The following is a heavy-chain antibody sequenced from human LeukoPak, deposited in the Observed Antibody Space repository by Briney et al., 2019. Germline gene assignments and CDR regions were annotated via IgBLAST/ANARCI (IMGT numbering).Heavy chain of an antibody. D-gene: IGHD1-26*01. CDR3: AKDRGWELLSLASD. CDR2: ISNSGSLK. J-gene: IGHJ4*02. V-gene: IGHV3-11*01. Sequence: GGSLRLSCAASGFTFSDHYMSWFRQAPGKGLEWVSYISNSGSLKYYADSVKGRFTISRDNAKNSLFLQMDSLRAEDTALYYCAKDRGWELLSLASDWGQGTLVTVSS. CDR1: GFTFSDHY.